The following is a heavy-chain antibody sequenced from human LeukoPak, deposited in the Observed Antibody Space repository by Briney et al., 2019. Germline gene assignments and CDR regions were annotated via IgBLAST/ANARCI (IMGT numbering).Heavy chain of an antibody. V-gene: IGHV4-59*08. D-gene: IGHD6-6*01. CDR1: GGSISSYY. CDR2: IYYSGST. Sequence: SETLSLTCTVSGGSISSYYWSWIRQPPGKGLEWIGCIYYSGSTNYNPSLKSRVTISVDTSKNQFSLKLSSVTAADTAVYYCARHVLSGVRGIDYWGQGTLVTVSS. CDR3: ARHVLSGVRGIDY. J-gene: IGHJ4*02.